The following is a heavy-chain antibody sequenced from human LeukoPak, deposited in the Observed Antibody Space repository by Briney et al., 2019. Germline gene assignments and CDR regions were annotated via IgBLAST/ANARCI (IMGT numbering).Heavy chain of an antibody. Sequence: GGSLRLSCAASGFTFSSYAMSWARQAPGKGLEWVSAIDPSSTYIYYADSVKGRFTISRDNAENSLYLQMNSLRVEDTAVYYCARAPTVLVGYCSSSSCQADYWGQGTLVTVSS. CDR3: ARAPTVLVGYCSSSSCQADY. D-gene: IGHD2-2*01. CDR2: IDPSSTYI. CDR1: GFTFSSYA. J-gene: IGHJ4*02. V-gene: IGHV3-21*01.